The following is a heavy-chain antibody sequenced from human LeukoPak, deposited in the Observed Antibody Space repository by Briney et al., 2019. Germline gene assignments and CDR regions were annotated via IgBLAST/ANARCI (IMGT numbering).Heavy chain of an antibody. V-gene: IGHV1-8*01. D-gene: IGHD3-3*01. J-gene: IGHJ4*02. CDR1: GYTFTSYD. Sequence: ASVKVSCKASGYTFTSYDINWVRQATGQGLEWMGWMNPNSGNTGYAQKFQGRVTMTRNTSISTAYMELSSLRSEDTAVYYCARDRAISPYYFDYWGQGTLVTVSS. CDR3: ARDRAISPYYFDY. CDR2: MNPNSGNT.